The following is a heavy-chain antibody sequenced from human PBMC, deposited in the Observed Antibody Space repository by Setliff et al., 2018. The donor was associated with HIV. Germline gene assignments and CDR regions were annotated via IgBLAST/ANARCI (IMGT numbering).Heavy chain of an antibody. CDR2: IIPIFGTA. J-gene: IGHJ6*03. V-gene: IGHV1-69*13. CDR3: ARVRGRQPLLYVGYMDV. D-gene: IGHD2-2*02. Sequence: SVKVSCKASGGTFSSYAISWVRQAPGQGLEWMGGIIPIFGTANYAQKFQGRVTITADESTSTAYVELSSLRSEDTAVYYCARVRGRQPLLYVGYMDVWGKGTTVTVSS. CDR1: GGTFSSYA.